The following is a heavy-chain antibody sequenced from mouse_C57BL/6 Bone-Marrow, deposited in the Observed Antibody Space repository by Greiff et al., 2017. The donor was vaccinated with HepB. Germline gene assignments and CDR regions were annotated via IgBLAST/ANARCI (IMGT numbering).Heavy chain of an antibody. J-gene: IGHJ2*01. Sequence: EVQLQQSGPVLVKPGASVKMSCKASGYTFTDYYMNWVKQSHGKSLEWIGVINPYNGGTSYNQKFKGKATLTVDKSSSTAYMELNSLTSEDSAVYYCARGLLRSFDYWGQGTTLTVSS. CDR2: INPYNGGT. V-gene: IGHV1-19*01. CDR3: ARGLLRSFDY. CDR1: GYTFTDYY. D-gene: IGHD1-1*01.